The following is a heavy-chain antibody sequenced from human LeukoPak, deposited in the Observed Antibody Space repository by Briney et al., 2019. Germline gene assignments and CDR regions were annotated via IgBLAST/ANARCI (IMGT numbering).Heavy chain of an antibody. CDR2: ISYDGSNK. CDR1: GFTFSSYA. J-gene: IGHJ1*01. D-gene: IGHD6-6*01. Sequence: PGRSLRLSCAASGFTFSSYAMHWVRQAPGKGLEWVAVISYDGSNKYYADSVKGRFTISRDNSKNTLYLQMNSLRAEDTAVYYCAREDSSSRTGYFQHWGQGTLVTVSS. CDR3: AREDSSSRTGYFQH. V-gene: IGHV3-30-3*01.